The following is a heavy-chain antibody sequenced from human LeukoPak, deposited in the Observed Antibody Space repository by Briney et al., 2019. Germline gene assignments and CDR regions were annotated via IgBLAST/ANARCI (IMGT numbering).Heavy chain of an antibody. CDR1: GFTFYIYA. CDR2: MCGSAGCT. Sequence: GSLRLSCAASGFTFYIYAMSWVRQAPGKGLEWVASMCGSAGCTYYADSVKGRFTISRDNSKNILYLQMNSLRAEDTAIYYCAKDRPNYYESNGHYYRRDGDYWGQGTLVTVSS. V-gene: IGHV3-23*01. CDR3: AKDRPNYYESNGHYYRRDGDY. J-gene: IGHJ4*02. D-gene: IGHD3-22*01.